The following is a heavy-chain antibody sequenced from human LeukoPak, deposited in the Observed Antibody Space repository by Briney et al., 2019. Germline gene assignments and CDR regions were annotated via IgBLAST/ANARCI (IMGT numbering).Heavy chain of an antibody. V-gene: IGHV3-74*03. CDR3: ATAQRYTSFSSDFDY. CDR1: GFTFSSYW. CDR2: INSDGTST. Sequence: GGSLRLSCAASGFTFSSYWMHWVRQAPGKGLVWVSCINSDGTSTMFADSVKGRFTISRDNAKNTLYLQMNSLRDEDTAVYYCATAQRYTSFSSDFDYWGQGILVTVSS. J-gene: IGHJ4*02. D-gene: IGHD2/OR15-2a*01.